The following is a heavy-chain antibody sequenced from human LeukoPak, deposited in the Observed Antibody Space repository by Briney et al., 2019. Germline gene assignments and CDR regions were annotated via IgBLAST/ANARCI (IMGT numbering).Heavy chain of an antibody. CDR2: IYSGGST. CDR1: GFTASSYY. CDR3: ARGPSGFDY. Sequence: SGGSLRLSCAASGFTASSYYMSWVRQAPGKGLEWVSLIYSGGSTYYADSVKGRFTISRDNSKNTLYLQMNSLRAEDTAVYYCARGPSGFDYWGQGTLVTVSS. D-gene: IGHD3-10*01. J-gene: IGHJ4*02. V-gene: IGHV3-53*01.